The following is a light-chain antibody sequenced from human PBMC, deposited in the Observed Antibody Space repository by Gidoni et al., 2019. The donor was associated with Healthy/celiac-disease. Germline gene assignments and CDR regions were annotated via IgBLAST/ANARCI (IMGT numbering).Light chain of an antibody. CDR2: GAS. J-gene: IGKJ2*01. Sequence: EIVLTQSPGTLSFSTGERATLSCRASQSVSSSYVGWYQQKPGQSPRLLIDGASSSATGIPDSFSGSGSATDFTLTISRLEPEDFAVYYCQQYGSSPYTFGQGTKLEIK. CDR3: QQYGSSPYT. V-gene: IGKV3-20*01. CDR1: QSVSSSY.